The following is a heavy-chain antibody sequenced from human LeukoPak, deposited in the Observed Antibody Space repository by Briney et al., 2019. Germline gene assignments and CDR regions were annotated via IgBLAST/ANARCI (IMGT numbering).Heavy chain of an antibody. Sequence: SETLSLTCAVYGGSFSGYYWGWIRRPPGKGLEWIGSIYHSGSTYYNPSLKSRVTISVDTSKNQFSLKLSSVTAADTAVYYCARGGRRWIQLWLDYWGQGTLVTVSS. V-gene: IGHV4-38-2*01. D-gene: IGHD5-18*01. J-gene: IGHJ4*02. CDR2: IYHSGST. CDR3: ARGGRRWIQLWLDY. CDR1: GGSFSGYY.